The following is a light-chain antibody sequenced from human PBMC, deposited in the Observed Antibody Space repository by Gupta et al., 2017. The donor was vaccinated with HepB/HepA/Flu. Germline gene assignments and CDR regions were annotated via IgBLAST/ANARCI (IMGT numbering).Light chain of an antibody. CDR3: TSYTSSSTVV. Sequence: QSALTQPASVSGSPGQSITISCTGTSRDVGGYNYVSWYQQHPGKAPKLMIYDVSNRPAGVSSLFSGSSSGNTASLTISVRQAEDEADYYCTSYTSSSTVVFGGGTKLTVL. CDR2: DVS. J-gene: IGLJ2*01. CDR1: SRDVGGYNY. V-gene: IGLV2-14*03.